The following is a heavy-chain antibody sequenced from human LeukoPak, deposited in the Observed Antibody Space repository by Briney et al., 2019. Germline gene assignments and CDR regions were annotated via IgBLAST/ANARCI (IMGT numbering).Heavy chain of an antibody. Sequence: GSLRLSCAASGFTVSSNYMSWVRQAPGKGLEWVSVIYSGGSTYYADSVKGRFTISRDNSKNTLYLQMNSLRAEDTAVYYCARTPSSAGYFDYWGQGTLVTVSS. J-gene: IGHJ4*02. CDR1: GFTVSSNY. D-gene: IGHD6-6*01. V-gene: IGHV3-53*01. CDR2: IYSGGST. CDR3: ARTPSSAGYFDY.